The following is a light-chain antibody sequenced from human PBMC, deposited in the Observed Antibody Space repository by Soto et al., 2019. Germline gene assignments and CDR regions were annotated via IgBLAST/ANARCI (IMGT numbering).Light chain of an antibody. V-gene: IGKV1-5*03. Sequence: DIQMTQSPSTLSASVGDRVTITCRASQSIDTWLAWHQQMPGKAPKVLISKASSLESGVPSRFSGSGSGTEFTLTINGLQPDDFATYYCQQYNSYRAFGQGTKVEI. J-gene: IGKJ1*01. CDR3: QQYNSYRA. CDR2: KAS. CDR1: QSIDTW.